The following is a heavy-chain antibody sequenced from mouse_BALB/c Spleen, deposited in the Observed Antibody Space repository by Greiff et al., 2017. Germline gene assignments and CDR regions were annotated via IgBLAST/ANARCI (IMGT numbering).Heavy chain of an antibody. D-gene: IGHD1-1*01. CDR1: GYTFTDYE. CDR3: RGGGGYGFAY. V-gene: IGHV1-15*01. J-gene: IGHJ3*01. Sequence: QVELQQSGAELVRPGASVTLSCKASGYTFTDYEMHWVKQTPVHGLEWIGAIDPETGGTAYNQKFKGKATLTADKSSSTAYMELRSLTSEDSAVYYCRGGGGYGFAYWGEGTLVTVSA. CDR2: IDPETGGT.